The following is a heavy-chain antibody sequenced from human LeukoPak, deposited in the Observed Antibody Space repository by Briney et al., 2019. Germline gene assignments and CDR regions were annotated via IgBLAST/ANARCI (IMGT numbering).Heavy chain of an antibody. CDR2: ISGSGGST. CDR3: AKEEYDILTGFGYYFDY. J-gene: IGHJ4*02. CDR1: GFTFSSYA. Sequence: PGGSLRLSCAASGFTFSSYAMSWVRQAPGKGLEWVSAISGSGGSTYYADPVKGRFTISRDNSKNTLYLQMNSLRAEDTAVYYCAKEEYDILTGFGYYFDYWGQGTLVTVSS. V-gene: IGHV3-23*01. D-gene: IGHD3-9*01.